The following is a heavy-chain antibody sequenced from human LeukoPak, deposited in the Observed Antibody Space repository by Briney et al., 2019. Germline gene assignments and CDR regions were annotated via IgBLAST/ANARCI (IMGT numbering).Heavy chain of an antibody. Sequence: SETLSLTCTVSGGSVSGYYWTWIRQPPGKGLEWMGYISYRGSTIYNPSLKSRVTISVDTSKNQFSLKLNSVTAADTAVYYCARVRGYSYATLNYYYYMDVWGKGTTVTVSS. CDR3: ARVRGYSYATLNYYYYMDV. J-gene: IGHJ6*03. V-gene: IGHV4-59*02. D-gene: IGHD5-18*01. CDR1: GGSVSGYY. CDR2: ISYRGST.